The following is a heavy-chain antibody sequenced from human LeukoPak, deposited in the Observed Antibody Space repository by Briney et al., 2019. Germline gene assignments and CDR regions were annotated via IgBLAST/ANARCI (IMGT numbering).Heavy chain of an antibody. J-gene: IGHJ4*02. CDR3: ARDNIRSLDY. D-gene: IGHD1-14*01. CDR1: GFTFNNYA. Sequence: GGSLRLSCAASGFTFNNYAMTWVRQVPGKGLEWVSAITGGGANTYYADSVKGRFTISRDNARNMFYLQMNSLRAEDTAVYYCARDNIRSLDYWGQGTLVTVSS. CDR2: ITGGGANT. V-gene: IGHV3-23*01.